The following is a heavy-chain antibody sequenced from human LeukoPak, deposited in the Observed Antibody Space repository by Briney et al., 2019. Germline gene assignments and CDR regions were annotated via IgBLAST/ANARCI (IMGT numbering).Heavy chain of an antibody. D-gene: IGHD5-18*01. CDR2: ISYDGSNK. Sequence: PGGSLRLSCAASGFTFSSYGMHWVRQAPGKGLEWVAVISYDGSNKYYADSVKGRFTISRDNSKNTLYLQMNSLRAEDTAVYYCAKARAAMVRFFDYWGQGTLVTVSS. CDR3: AKARAAMVRFFDY. J-gene: IGHJ4*02. V-gene: IGHV3-30*18. CDR1: GFTFSSYG.